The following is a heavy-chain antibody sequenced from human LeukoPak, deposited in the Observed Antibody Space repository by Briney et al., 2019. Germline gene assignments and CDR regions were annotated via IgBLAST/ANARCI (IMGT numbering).Heavy chain of an antibody. CDR2: IIPIFGIA. D-gene: IGHD3-22*01. CDR1: GGTFSSYA. V-gene: IGHV1-69*04. Sequence: SVKVSCKASGGTFSSYAISWVRQAPGQGLEWMGRIIPIFGIANYAQKFQGRVTITADKSTSTAYMELSSLRSEDTAVYYCARDWYYDSSGYYHGPDYWGRGTLVTVSS. J-gene: IGHJ4*02. CDR3: ARDWYYDSSGYYHGPDY.